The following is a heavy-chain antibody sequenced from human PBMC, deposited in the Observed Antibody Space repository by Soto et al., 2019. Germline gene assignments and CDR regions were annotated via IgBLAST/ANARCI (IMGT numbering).Heavy chain of an antibody. CDR1: GLTFSSYA. J-gene: IGHJ5*01. V-gene: IGHV3-23*01. CDR3: AKVPTRWEQIPVGWSDR. CDR2: ISGSGGST. Sequence: PWGSLRLSCAASGLTFSSYAMSWVRQAPGKGLEWVSAISGSGGSTYYADSVKGRFTISRDNSKNTLYLQMNSLRAEDTAVYYCAKVPTRWEQIPVGWSDRWGQGTLVTVSS. D-gene: IGHD1-26*01.